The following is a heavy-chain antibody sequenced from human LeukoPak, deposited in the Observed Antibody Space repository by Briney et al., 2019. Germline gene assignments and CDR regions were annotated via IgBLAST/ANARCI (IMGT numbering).Heavy chain of an antibody. D-gene: IGHD4-17*01. CDR1: GYSFSSYS. CDR2: INTYNANT. J-gene: IGHJ2*01. V-gene: IGHV1-18*04. CDR3: ATDRLSPYDNGDGVGRWDFGL. Sequence: ASVTVSCKASGYSFSSYSLNWVRQAPGQGLEWMGWINTYNANTNYAQKVQGRITLTRDTSTSTAYMELRSLRFDDTAVHYCATDRLSPYDNGDGVGRWDFGLWGRGTLVTVSS.